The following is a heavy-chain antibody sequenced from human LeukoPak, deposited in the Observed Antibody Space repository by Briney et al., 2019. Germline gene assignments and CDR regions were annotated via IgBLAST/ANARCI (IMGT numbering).Heavy chain of an antibody. J-gene: IGHJ6*02. CDR3: AKWIQLWLHPGGNYYGMDV. V-gene: IGHV1-2*02. CDR1: GYTFTGYY. D-gene: IGHD5-18*01. CDR2: INPNSGGT. Sequence: GASVKVSCKASGYTFTGYYMHWVRQAPGQGLEWMGWINPNSGGTNYAQKFQGRVTMTRDTSISTAYMELSRLRSDDTAVYYCAKWIQLWLHPGGNYYGMDVWGQGTTVTVSS.